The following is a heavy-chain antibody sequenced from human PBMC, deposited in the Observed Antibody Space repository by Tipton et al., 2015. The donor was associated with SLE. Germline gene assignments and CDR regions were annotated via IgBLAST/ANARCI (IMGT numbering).Heavy chain of an antibody. J-gene: IGHJ4*02. CDR1: GGSISTYY. CDR2: ISYSGST. V-gene: IGHV4-59*01. CDR3: AGGELRYGDYDFYY. Sequence: TLSLTCTVSGGSISTYYWSWIRQPPGKGLEWIGYISYSGSTHYSPSLKSRVTISVDTSKNQFSLRLSSVTAADTAVYYCAGGELRYGDYDFYYWGQGSLVTVSS. D-gene: IGHD4-17*01.